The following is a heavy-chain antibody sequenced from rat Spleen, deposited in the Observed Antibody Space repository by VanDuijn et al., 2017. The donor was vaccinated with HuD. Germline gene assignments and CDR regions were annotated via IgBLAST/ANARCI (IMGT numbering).Heavy chain of an antibody. Sequence: EVQLVESDGGLVQPGRSLKLPCAASGFTFSDYYMAWVRPAPTKGLEWVASITNTGGSTYYPDSVKGRFTFSRDNAKSTLYLQMNRLRSEDTATYYCTSPDYWGQGLMVTVSS. V-gene: IGHV5-20*01. D-gene: IGHD3-8*01. CDR2: ITNTGGST. CDR1: GFTFSDYY. CDR3: TSPDY. J-gene: IGHJ2*01.